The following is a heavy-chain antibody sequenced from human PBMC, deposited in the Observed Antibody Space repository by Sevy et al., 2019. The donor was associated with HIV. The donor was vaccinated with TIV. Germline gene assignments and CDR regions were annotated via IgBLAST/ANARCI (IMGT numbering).Heavy chain of an antibody. CDR3: TTAPFFGF. Sequence: GGSLRLSCVASGFNFNNAWMSWVRQTPTKGLEWVGRIKSKTDGGTVDYAAPVKGRFTISRDESKNTLYLQMNSLETEDTAMYYCTTAPFFGFWGQGALVTVSP. CDR1: GFNFNNAW. J-gene: IGHJ4*02. V-gene: IGHV3-15*01. CDR2: IKSKTDGGTV.